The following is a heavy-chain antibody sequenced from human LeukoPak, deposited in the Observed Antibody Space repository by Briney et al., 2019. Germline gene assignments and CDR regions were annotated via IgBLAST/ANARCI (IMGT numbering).Heavy chain of an antibody. J-gene: IGHJ4*02. CDR2: IYYSGST. Sequence: SETLYLTCTVSGGSISSYYWSWIRQPPGKGLEWIGYIYYSGSTNYNPSLKSRVSVSVDTSKNQFSLKLSSVTAADTAVYYCARGPGELRRREPFDYWGQGNLVTVSS. D-gene: IGHD1-7*01. V-gene: IGHV4-59*01. CDR1: GGSISSYY. CDR3: ARGPGELRRREPFDY.